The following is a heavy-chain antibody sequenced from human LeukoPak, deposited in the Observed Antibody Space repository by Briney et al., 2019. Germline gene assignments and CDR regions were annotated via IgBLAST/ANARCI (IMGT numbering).Heavy chain of an antibody. CDR2: INPNSGGT. CDR3: ARDGSSGWYSPYYYYYMDV. J-gene: IGHJ6*03. D-gene: IGHD6-19*01. V-gene: IGHV1-2*02. Sequence: GASVKVSCKASDYPFTNYGISWVRQAPGQGLERMGWINPNSGGTNYAQKFQGRVTMTRDTSISTAYMELSRLRSDDTAVYYCARDGSSGWYSPYYYYYMDVWGKGTTVTVSS. CDR1: DYPFTNYG.